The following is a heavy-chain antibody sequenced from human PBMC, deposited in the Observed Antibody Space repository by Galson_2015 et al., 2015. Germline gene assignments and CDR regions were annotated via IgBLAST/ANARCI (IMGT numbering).Heavy chain of an antibody. CDR3: ARGRPGSYVTFLDY. Sequence: LSLTCTVSGGSISSYYWNWIRQPPGKGLEWIGYIYYSGNTNYNPSLKSRVTISLDTSKNQFSLKLSSVTAADTAVYYCARGRPGSYVTFLDYWGQGTLVTVSS. CDR2: IYYSGNT. D-gene: IGHD2-15*01. J-gene: IGHJ4*02. CDR1: GGSISSYY. V-gene: IGHV4-59*01.